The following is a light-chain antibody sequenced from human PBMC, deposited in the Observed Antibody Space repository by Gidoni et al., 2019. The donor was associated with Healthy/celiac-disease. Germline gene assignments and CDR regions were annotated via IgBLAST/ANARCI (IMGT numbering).Light chain of an antibody. Sequence: IVFTQSPVTLSLSPGERATRSCRASQSVSSSYLAWYQQKPGQAPRLLIYGASSRATGTPDRFSGSGSGTDFTLTISRLEPEDFEVYYCQQYGSSPPFTFGPGTKVDIK. CDR2: GAS. CDR3: QQYGSSPPFT. J-gene: IGKJ3*01. CDR1: QSVSSSY. V-gene: IGKV3-20*01.